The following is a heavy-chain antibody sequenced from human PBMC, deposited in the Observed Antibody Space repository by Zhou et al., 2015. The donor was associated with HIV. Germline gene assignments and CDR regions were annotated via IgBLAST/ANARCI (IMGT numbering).Heavy chain of an antibody. V-gene: IGHV1-69*01. CDR1: GGTFSSYA. Sequence: QVQLVQSGAEVKKPGSSVKVSCKASGGTFSSYAISWVRQAPGQGLEWMGGIIPIFGTANYAQKFQGRVTITADESTSTAYMELSSLRSEDTAVYYCASAPSFSGIAVAGMWGWFDPWGQGTLGHRLL. D-gene: IGHD6-19*01. J-gene: IGHJ5*02. CDR3: ASAPSFSGIAVAGMWGWFDP. CDR2: IIPIFGTA.